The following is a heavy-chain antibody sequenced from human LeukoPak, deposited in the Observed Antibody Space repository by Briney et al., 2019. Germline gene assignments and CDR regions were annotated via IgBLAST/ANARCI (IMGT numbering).Heavy chain of an antibody. CDR3: ARGPSGGRYYVGDY. V-gene: IGHV3-74*01. D-gene: IGHD1-26*01. Sequence: GGSLRFSCAASGFTLSTYWMHWVRQAPGKGLVWVSRINSDGSSTSYADSVKGRFTISRDNAKNTLYLQMNSLRAEDTAVYYCARGPSGGRYYVGDYWGQGTLVTVSS. CDR1: GFTLSTYW. J-gene: IGHJ4*02. CDR2: INSDGSST.